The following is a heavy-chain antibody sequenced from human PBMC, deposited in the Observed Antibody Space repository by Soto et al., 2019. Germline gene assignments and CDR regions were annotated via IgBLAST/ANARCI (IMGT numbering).Heavy chain of an antibody. CDR2: ISSDASNE. CDR3: ANTHVSGSYYPNY. Sequence: GGSLRLSCVGSGFTFRAYAIHWFRQAPGKGLEWVALISSDASNEYYADSVKGRFTLSRDNSKNTVFLQLSSLRPEDTAVYFCANTHVSGSYYPNYWGRGTLVTVSS. V-gene: IGHV3-30-3*01. D-gene: IGHD3-16*01. J-gene: IGHJ4*02. CDR1: GFTFRAYA.